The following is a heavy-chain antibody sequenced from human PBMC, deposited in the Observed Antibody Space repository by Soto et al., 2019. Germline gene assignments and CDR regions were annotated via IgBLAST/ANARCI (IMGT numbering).Heavy chain of an antibody. D-gene: IGHD2-15*01. CDR3: QLRSVHFYDGGFPSFYYGLDV. CDR2: FIPLFFTA. CDR1: GGNFNNYT. V-gene: IGHV1-69*06. Sequence: VQLVQSGAEVKKPGSSVKVSCEASGGNFNNYTISWVRQAPGHGLEWMGGFIPLFFTASYSQTFQGRVTITSDRSTSSVYMELSSLRYEDTGVYYCQLRSVHFYDGGFPSFYYGLDVWGQGTTVTVS. J-gene: IGHJ6*02.